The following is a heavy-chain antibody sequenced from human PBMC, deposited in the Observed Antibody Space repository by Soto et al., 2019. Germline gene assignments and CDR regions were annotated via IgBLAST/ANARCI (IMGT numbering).Heavy chain of an antibody. CDR1: GDSVSSSSYY. D-gene: IGHD2-2*01. J-gene: IGHJ4*02. V-gene: IGHV4-39*01. Sequence: SETLSLTCTVSGDSVSSSSYYWGWIRQPPGKGLEWIGTIYYTGSTYYNPSLKSRVTMSVDTSKNQFSLRLSSMTAADTAVYYCAGRPPPAAKIFDYWGRGTLVTVSS. CDR3: AGRPPPAAKIFDY. CDR2: IYYTGST.